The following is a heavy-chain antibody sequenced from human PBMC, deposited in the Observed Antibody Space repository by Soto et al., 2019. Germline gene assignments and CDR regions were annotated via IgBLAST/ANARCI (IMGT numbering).Heavy chain of an antibody. Sequence: PSETLSLTCTVSGGSVSSGSYYWSWIRQPPGKGLERIGYIYYSGSTNYNPSLKSRVTISVDTSKNQFSLKLSSVTAADTAVYYCARGGVYDFWSGYYWVHYAFDIWGQGTMVTVSS. V-gene: IGHV4-61*01. CDR1: GGSVSSGSYY. CDR3: ARGGVYDFWSGYYWVHYAFDI. CDR2: IYYSGST. D-gene: IGHD3-3*01. J-gene: IGHJ3*02.